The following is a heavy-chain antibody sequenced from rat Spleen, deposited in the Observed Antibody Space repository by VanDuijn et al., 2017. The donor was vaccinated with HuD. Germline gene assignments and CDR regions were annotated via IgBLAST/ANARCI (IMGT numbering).Heavy chain of an antibody. CDR2: ISPSGGST. D-gene: IGHD5-1*01. CDR3: ARERNWAFDH. J-gene: IGHJ2*01. CDR1: GFTFTNYD. V-gene: IGHV5-25*01. Sequence: EVQLVESGGGLVQPGRSLKLSCAASGFTFTNYDMAWVRQAPTKGLEWVASISPSGGSTFYRDSVKGRFTVSRDNAKSTLYLQMDSLRSEDTATYYCARERNWAFDHWGQGVVVTVSS.